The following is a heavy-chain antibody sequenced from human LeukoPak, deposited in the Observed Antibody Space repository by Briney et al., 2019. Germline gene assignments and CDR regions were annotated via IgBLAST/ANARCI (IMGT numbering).Heavy chain of an antibody. V-gene: IGHV3-66*01. Sequence: QTGGSLRLSCAASGFTVSSNYMSWVRQAPGKGLEWVSVIYSGGSTYYADSVKGRFTISRDNSKNTLYLQMSSLRAEDTAVYYCAINYDILTGYPHEIDYWGQGTLVTVSS. D-gene: IGHD3-9*01. CDR1: GFTVSSNY. CDR3: AINYDILTGYPHEIDY. J-gene: IGHJ4*02. CDR2: IYSGGST.